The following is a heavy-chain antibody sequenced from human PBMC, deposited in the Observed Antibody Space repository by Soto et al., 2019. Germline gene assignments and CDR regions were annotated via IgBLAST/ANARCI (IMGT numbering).Heavy chain of an antibody. V-gene: IGHV3-23*01. CDR2: ISGSGGST. CDR1: GFTVSSYA. Sequence: PGGSMRLSCAASGFTVSSYAMSWVRQAPGKGLEWVSAISGSGGSTYYADSVKGRFTISRDNAKNSLYLQMNSLRAEDTAVYYCARQRSLYYYDSSGYPDYWGQGTLVTVSS. CDR3: ARQRSLYYYDSSGYPDY. D-gene: IGHD3-22*01. J-gene: IGHJ4*02.